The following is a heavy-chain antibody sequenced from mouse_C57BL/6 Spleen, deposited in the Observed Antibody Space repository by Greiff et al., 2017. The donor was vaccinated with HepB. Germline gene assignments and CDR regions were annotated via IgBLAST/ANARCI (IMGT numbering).Heavy chain of an antibody. D-gene: IGHD1-1*01. V-gene: IGHV2-2*01. CDR1: GFSLTSYG. Sequence: VQLQQSGPGLVQPSQSLSITCTVSGFSLTSYGVHWVRQSPGKGLEWLGVIWSGGSTDYNAAFISRLSISKDNSKSQVFFKMNSLQADDTAIYHCARNQALYYYGSSSYYAMDYWGQGTSVTVSS. CDR3: ARNQALYYYGSSSYYAMDY. CDR2: IWSGGST. J-gene: IGHJ4*01.